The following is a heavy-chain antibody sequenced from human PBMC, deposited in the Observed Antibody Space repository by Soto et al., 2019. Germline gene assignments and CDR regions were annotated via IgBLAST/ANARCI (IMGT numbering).Heavy chain of an antibody. CDR2: ISGSGGST. CDR1: GFTFSSYA. J-gene: IGHJ4*02. Sequence: EVQLLESGGGLVQPGGSLRLSCAASGFTFSSYAMSRVRQAPGKGLEWVSAISGSGGSTYYADSVKGRFTISRDNSKNTLYLQMNSLRAEDTAVYYCAKDSLSLTVVNAIFDYWGQGTLVTVSS. D-gene: IGHD2-15*01. V-gene: IGHV3-23*01. CDR3: AKDSLSLTVVNAIFDY.